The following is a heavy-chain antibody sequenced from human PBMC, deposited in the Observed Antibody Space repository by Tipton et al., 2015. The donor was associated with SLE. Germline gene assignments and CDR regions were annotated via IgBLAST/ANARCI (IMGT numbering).Heavy chain of an antibody. V-gene: IGHV4-59*08. Sequence: TLSLTCSVSGGSISSNYWIWIRQPPGKGLEWIGYVSHGGDTNYNPSLKSRVTTSVDAANNQFSLKLTSVTAADTAVYYCARGMLTWRGAIVGVDVWGQGTTVNVSS. D-gene: IGHD2-8*01. CDR2: VSHGGDT. CDR1: GGSISSNY. J-gene: IGHJ6*02. CDR3: ARGMLTWRGAIVGVDV.